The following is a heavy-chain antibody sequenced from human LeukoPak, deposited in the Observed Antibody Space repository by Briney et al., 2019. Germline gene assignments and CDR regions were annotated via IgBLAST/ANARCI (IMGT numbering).Heavy chain of an antibody. CDR2: ISASSSYT. D-gene: IGHD4-17*01. CDR1: GFTFSDYY. V-gene: IGHV3-11*03. CDR3: AGGVTTSHWYFDL. Sequence: PGGSLRLSCAASGFTFSDYYMSWIRQAPGKGLEWVSYISASSSYTNYADSVKGRFTISRDNAKNSLYLQMNSLRAEDTAIYYCAGGVTTSHWYFDLWGRGTLVTVSS. J-gene: IGHJ2*01.